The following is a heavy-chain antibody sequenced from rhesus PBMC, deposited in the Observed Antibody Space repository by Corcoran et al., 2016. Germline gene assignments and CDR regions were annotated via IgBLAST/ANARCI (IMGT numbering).Heavy chain of an antibody. J-gene: IGHJ2*01. Sequence: QVHLQESGPGLVKPSETLSLTCPVSGYSISSAYVWHWIRQPPRTGLGGIGQILGGPVSTSYNPSLKSRVTVSKDTSKNQFSLKLRSVTAANTAVYYCARAVYWYFDLWGPGSPIAISS. V-gene: IGHV4-127*01. CDR1: GYSISSAYV. CDR2: ILGGPVST. CDR3: ARAVYWYFDL.